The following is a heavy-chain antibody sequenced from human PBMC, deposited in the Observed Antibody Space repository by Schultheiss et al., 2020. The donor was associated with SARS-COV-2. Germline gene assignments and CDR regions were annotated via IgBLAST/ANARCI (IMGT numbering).Heavy chain of an antibody. CDR2: ISYDGSNK. Sequence: GESLKISCAASGFTFSSYGMHWVRQAPGKGLEWVAVISYDGSNKYYADSVKGRFTISRDNSKNTLYLQMNSLRAEDTAVYYCAKDGPGGYGDYGRWADYWGQGTLVTVSS. V-gene: IGHV3-30*18. CDR3: AKDGPGGYGDYGRWADY. J-gene: IGHJ4*02. D-gene: IGHD4-17*01. CDR1: GFTFSSYG.